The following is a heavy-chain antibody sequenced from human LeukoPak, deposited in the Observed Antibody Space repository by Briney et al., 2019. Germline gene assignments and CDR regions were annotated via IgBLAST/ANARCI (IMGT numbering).Heavy chain of an antibody. Sequence: KPSETLSLTCTVSGGSISSGGYYWSWIRQHPGKGLEWIGYIYYSGSTYYNPSLKSRVTISVDTSKNQFSLKLSSVTAADTAVYYCARGRGSGYYKYHFDYWGQGTLVTVSS. D-gene: IGHD3-22*01. CDR1: GGSISSGGYY. CDR2: IYYSGST. V-gene: IGHV4-31*03. CDR3: ARGRGSGYYKYHFDY. J-gene: IGHJ4*02.